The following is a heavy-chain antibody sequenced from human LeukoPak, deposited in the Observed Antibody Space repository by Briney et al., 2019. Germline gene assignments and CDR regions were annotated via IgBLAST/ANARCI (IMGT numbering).Heavy chain of an antibody. Sequence: GGSLRLSCAASGFTVSSNYMSWVRQAPGKGLEWVSVIYSGGSTYYADSVKGRSTISRDNSKNTLYLQMNSLRAEDTAVYYCARDSSNYYFDYWGQGTLVTVSS. CDR2: IYSGGST. CDR1: GFTVSSNY. D-gene: IGHD4-11*01. CDR3: ARDSSNYYFDY. V-gene: IGHV3-66*01. J-gene: IGHJ4*02.